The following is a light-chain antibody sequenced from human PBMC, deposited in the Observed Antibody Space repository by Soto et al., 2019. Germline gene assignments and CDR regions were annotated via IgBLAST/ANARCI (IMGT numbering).Light chain of an antibody. V-gene: IGKV3-20*01. CDR2: GAS. J-gene: IGKJ5*01. CDR3: QQYGSSPIT. Sequence: EIVLTQSPGTLSLSPGERATLSCRASQSITSNYLAWYQQRPGQAPRLLIYGASSGATGIPERFSGSGSGTDFTLTVSRLEPEDFAVFYCQQYGSSPITFGQGTRLEIK. CDR1: QSITSNY.